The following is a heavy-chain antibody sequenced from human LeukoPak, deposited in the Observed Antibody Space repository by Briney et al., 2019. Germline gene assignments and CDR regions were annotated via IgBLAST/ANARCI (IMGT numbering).Heavy chain of an antibody. CDR3: ATAHYDFWSGYFDY. D-gene: IGHD3-3*01. CDR2: ISSSSSYI. Sequence: GGSLRLSCAASGFTFSSYSMNWVRQAPGKGLEWVSSISSSSSYIYYADSVKGRFTISRDNAKSSLYLQMNSLRAEDTAVYYCATAHYDFWSGYFDYWGQGTLVTVSS. J-gene: IGHJ4*02. V-gene: IGHV3-21*01. CDR1: GFTFSSYS.